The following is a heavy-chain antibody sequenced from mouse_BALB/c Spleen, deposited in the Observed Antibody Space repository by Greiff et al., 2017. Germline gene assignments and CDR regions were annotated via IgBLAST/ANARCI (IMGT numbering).Heavy chain of an antibody. CDR1: GFSLTSYG. Sequence: QVQLKESGPGLVAPSQSLSITCTVSGFSLTSYGVHWVRQPPGKGLEWLGVIWAGGSTNYNSALMSRLSISKDNSKSQVFLKMNSLQTDDTAMYYCAREVDLLWLRRRSWFAYWGQGTLVTVSA. V-gene: IGHV2-9*02. CDR3: AREVDLLWLRRRSWFAY. J-gene: IGHJ3*01. D-gene: IGHD2-2*01. CDR2: IWAGGST.